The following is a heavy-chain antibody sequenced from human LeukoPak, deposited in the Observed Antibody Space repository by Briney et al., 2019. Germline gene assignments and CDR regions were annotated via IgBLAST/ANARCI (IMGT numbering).Heavy chain of an antibody. Sequence: SQTLSLTCAFSGDSVSINSAAWNWVRQSPSRGLEWLGRIFYWSKRYNDDAASVKSRITIIPYTYTHQFSLQLNSVTPEDTAVYYCARDSVVTATGGFFDHWGQGTLVTVSS. CDR2: IFYWSKRYN. D-gene: IGHD2-21*02. CDR1: GDSVSINSAA. V-gene: IGHV6-1*01. J-gene: IGHJ4*02. CDR3: ARDSVVTATGGFFDH.